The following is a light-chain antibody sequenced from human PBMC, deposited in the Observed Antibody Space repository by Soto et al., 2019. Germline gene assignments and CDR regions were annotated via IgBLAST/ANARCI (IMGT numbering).Light chain of an antibody. J-gene: IGKJ5*01. CDR3: QQRSNWSIT. V-gene: IGKV3-11*01. CDR1: QSVSSY. CDR2: DAS. Sequence: EIVLTQSPATLSLSPGERGALCGRPSQSVSSYLAWYQQKPGQAPRLLIYDASNRATGIPARFSGSGSGTDFTLTISSLEPEDFAVYYCQQRSNWSITFGQGTRLEIK.